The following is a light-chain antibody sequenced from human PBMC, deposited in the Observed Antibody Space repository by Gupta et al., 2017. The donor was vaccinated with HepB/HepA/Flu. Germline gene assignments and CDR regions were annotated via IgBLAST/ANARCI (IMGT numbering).Light chain of an antibody. CDR2: GAS. CDR3: QQDGSSPRT. J-gene: IGKJ1*01. V-gene: IGKV3-20*01. CDR1: QSVSSSY. Sequence: EIVLTQSHGTLSLSPGERATLSCRARQSVSSSYLAWYQQKPGQAPRLLIYGASSRATGIPDRFSGSGSGTEFTLTISRLEPEDVAVYYCQQDGSSPRTFGQGTKVEIK.